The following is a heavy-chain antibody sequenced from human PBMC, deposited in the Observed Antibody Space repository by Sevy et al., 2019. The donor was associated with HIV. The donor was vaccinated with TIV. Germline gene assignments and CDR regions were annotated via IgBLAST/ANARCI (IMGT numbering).Heavy chain of an antibody. D-gene: IGHD5-18*01. CDR1: GGSISSNY. J-gene: IGHJ4*02. CDR3: ARSSGYSYGDFDY. Sequence: SETLSLTCTVSGGSISSNYWSWIRQPPGKGLEWIGYIYSSGSSYNPSLTGRVSISMDTSKNQFSLKLNSVTAADTAVYYCARSSGYSYGDFDYWGQGTLVTVSS. V-gene: IGHV4-59*01. CDR2: IYSSGSS.